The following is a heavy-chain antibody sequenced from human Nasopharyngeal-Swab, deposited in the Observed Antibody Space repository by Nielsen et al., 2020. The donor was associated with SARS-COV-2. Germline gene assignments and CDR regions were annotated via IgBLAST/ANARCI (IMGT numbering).Heavy chain of an antibody. Sequence: ASVTVSCKASGYTFTGYYMHWVRQAPGQGLEWMGWINPNSGGTNYAQKFQGWVTMTRDTSISTAYMELSRLRSDDTAMYYCARGPGGYCTNGVCPNYYYMDVWGKGTTVTVSS. CDR3: ARGPGGYCTNGVCPNYYYMDV. V-gene: IGHV1-2*04. J-gene: IGHJ6*03. CDR2: INPNSGGT. CDR1: GYTFTGYY. D-gene: IGHD2-8*01.